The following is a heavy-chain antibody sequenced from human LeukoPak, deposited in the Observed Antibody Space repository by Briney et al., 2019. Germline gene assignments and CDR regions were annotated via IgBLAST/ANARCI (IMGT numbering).Heavy chain of an antibody. CDR2: MKVDGSDI. V-gene: IGHV3-7*01. CDR1: GFTFTNDF. D-gene: IGHD3-10*01. Sequence: PGGSLRLSCAASGFTFTNDFMTWVRQAPGKGLEWVANMKVDGSDIHYVDSVKGRFTISSDNARNSLYLQMNTLRVADTAVYYCPGGRGGIYDSWGRGPLVTISS. CDR3: PGGRGGIYDS. J-gene: IGHJ4*02.